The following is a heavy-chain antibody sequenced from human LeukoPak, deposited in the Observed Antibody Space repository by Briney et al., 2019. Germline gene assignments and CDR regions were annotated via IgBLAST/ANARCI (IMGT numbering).Heavy chain of an antibody. CDR3: ARGRMEPVRRASYYFDY. CDR2: IYYSGST. Sequence: SETLSLTCTVSGDSISSYYWSWIRQPPGKGLEWIGYIYYSGSTNYNPSLKSRVTISVDTSKNQFSLKLSSVTAADTAVYYCARGRMEPVRRASYYFDYWGQGTLVTVSS. J-gene: IGHJ4*02. D-gene: IGHD4-17*01. CDR1: GDSISSYY. V-gene: IGHV4-59*12.